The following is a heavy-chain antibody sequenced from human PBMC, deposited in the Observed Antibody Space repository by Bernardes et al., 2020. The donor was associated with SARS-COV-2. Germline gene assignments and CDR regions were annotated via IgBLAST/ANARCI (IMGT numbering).Heavy chain of an antibody. Sequence: GVSLRLSCTASGFTFSIYAMSWVRHAPVKGLDWVSAIIGRGVSPFYAYSVSCLFTISRDNSKNTLYMQMNSLRAEYTDIYYCAKVIAAAGKGGVFDYYYGMDVWGQGTTVTVYS. CDR1: GFTFSIYA. CDR2: IIGRGVSP. J-gene: IGHJ6*02. D-gene: IGHD6-13*01. CDR3: AKVIAAAGKGGVFDYYYGMDV. V-gene: IGHV3-23*01.